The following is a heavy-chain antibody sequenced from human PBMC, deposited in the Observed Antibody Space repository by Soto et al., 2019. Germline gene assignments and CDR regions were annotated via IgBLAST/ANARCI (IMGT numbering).Heavy chain of an antibody. Sequence: PGGSLRLSCAASGFTFSNAWMSWVRQAPGKGLEWVGRIKSKTDGGTTDYAAPVKGRFTISRDDSKNTLYLQMNSLKTEDTAVYYCTTGPKIVGATLLFDYWGQGTLVTVS. CDR2: IKSKTDGGTT. V-gene: IGHV3-15*01. D-gene: IGHD1-26*01. CDR3: TTGPKIVGATLLFDY. J-gene: IGHJ4*02. CDR1: GFTFSNAW.